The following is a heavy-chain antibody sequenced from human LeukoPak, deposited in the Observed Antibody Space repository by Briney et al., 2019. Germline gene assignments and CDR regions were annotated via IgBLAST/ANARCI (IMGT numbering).Heavy chain of an antibody. D-gene: IGHD3-10*01. CDR2: IIPIFGTA. CDR1: GGTFSSYA. Sequence: ASVKVSCKASGGTFSSYAISWVRQAPGQGLEWMGGIIPIFGTANYAQKFQGRVTITADESTSTAYMELSSLRSEDTAVYYCARGPSEEFVDVDYWGQGTLVTVSS. CDR3: ARGPSEEFVDVDY. V-gene: IGHV1-69*13. J-gene: IGHJ4*02.